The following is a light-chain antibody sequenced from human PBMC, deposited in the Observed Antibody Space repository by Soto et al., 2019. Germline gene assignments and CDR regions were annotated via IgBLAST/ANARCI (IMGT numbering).Light chain of an antibody. CDR3: QQYNNWPPSIT. CDR2: GAS. Sequence: EIVMTQSPVTLSVSPGERATLSCRASQNINHNLAWYQQKPGQAPRLLIYGASTRATGVSARFSGGGSGTEFTLSISSLQSEDFALYYCQQYNNWPPSITFGQGTRLE. V-gene: IGKV3-15*01. J-gene: IGKJ5*01. CDR1: QNINHN.